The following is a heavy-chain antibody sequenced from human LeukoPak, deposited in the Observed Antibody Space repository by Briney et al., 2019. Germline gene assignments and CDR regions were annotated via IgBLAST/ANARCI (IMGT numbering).Heavy chain of an antibody. CDR1: GFTFSSYA. J-gene: IGHJ4*02. CDR2: ISGSGGST. V-gene: IGHV3-23*01. Sequence: PGGSLRLSCAASGFTFSSYAMSWVRQAPGKGLEWVSAISGSGGSTYYADSVKGRFTISRDNSKNTLYLQMNSLRAEDTAVYYCAKGDYGDYAYSTFGYWGQGTLVTVSS. CDR3: AKGDYGDYAYSTFGY. D-gene: IGHD4-17*01.